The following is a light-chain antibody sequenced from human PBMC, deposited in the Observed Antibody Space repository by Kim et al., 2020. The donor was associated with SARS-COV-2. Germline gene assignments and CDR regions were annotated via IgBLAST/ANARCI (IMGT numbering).Light chain of an antibody. V-gene: IGLV3-1*01. CDR1: NLGNKY. J-gene: IGLJ2*01. CDR2: QDS. Sequence: SYDLTQPPSVSVSPGQTASITCSGDNLGNKYACWYQQKPGQSPVLVIYQDSKRPSGIPERFSGSNSGNTATLTISGTQAMDEADYYCQAWDSSTAVFGGGTQLTVL. CDR3: QAWDSSTAV.